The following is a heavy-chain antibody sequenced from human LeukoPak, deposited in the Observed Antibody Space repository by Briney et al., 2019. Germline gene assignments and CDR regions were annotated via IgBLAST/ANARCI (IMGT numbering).Heavy chain of an antibody. CDR2: ISAYSGNT. J-gene: IGHJ4*02. D-gene: IGHD3-3*01. CDR1: GYTFTSYG. CDR3: ARLRITIFGVVIIPKGYFDY. Sequence: ASVKVSCKASGYTFTSYGISWVRRAPGQGREWMGWISAYSGNTNYAQKLQGRVTMTTDTSTSTAYMELRSLRSDDTAVYYCARLRITIFGVVIIPKGYFDYWGQGTLVTVSS. V-gene: IGHV1-18*01.